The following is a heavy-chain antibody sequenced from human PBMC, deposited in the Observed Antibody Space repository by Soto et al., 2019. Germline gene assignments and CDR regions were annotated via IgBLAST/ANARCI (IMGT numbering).Heavy chain of an antibody. CDR3: ARIAIGCSGVTCHFNLAY. CDR1: GDSISGYY. V-gene: IGHV4-59*01. Sequence: SETLSLTCTVSGDSISGYYWSWIRQPPGKGLEWIGYIYDSGITNYNPSLKSRVTMSADTSKNQISLQLSYVTAADTAVYYCARIAIGCSGVTCHFNLAYCGQGTLVPVSS. J-gene: IGHJ4*02. CDR2: IYDSGIT. D-gene: IGHD2-15*01.